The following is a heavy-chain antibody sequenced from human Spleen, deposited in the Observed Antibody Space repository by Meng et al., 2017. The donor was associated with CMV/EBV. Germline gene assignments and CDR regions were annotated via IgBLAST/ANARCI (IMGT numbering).Heavy chain of an antibody. CDR3: ATYYGRGTYYDH. CDR1: GFSFSNSA. J-gene: IGHJ5*02. Sequence: GGSLRLSCEASGFSFSNSAMTWVRQTPGRELQWVSSISGSGHSTYYADSVNDRFTISRDNSKNTLCLQMNSLRAEDTAIYYCATYYGRGTYYDHWGQGALVTVSS. D-gene: IGHD3-10*01. CDR2: ISGSGHST. V-gene: IGHV3-23*01.